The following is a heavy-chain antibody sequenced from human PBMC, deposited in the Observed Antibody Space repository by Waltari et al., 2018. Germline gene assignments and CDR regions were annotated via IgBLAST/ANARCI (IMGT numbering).Heavy chain of an antibody. Sequence: QVQLVESGGGVVQPGRSLRLSCAASGFTFSSYGMHWVRQAPGKGLEWVAVIYNDGSNKYYANPGKGQLTISEENSKNTLYLKMNSRGAGETAVYYWAKEPGELGGGGYWGQGTLVTVSS. CDR1: GFTFSSYG. D-gene: IGHD1-26*01. V-gene: IGHV3-30*18. J-gene: IGHJ4*02. CDR3: AKEPGELGGGGY. CDR2: IYNDGSNK.